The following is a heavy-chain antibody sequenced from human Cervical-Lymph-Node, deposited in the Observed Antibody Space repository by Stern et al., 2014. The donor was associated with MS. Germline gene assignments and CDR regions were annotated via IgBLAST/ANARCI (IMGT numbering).Heavy chain of an antibody. D-gene: IGHD6-13*01. CDR1: GGTFSNYA. CDR3: ARDQEPRIAAAGRRRYYNWFDP. Sequence: QVQLVQSGAEVKKPGSSVKVSCKASGGTFSNYAISWVRQAPGQGLEWMGGIIPMFRTENYAQKFQGRVTITADESTTTAYMELSSLRSEDTAVYYCARDQEPRIAAAGRRRYYNWFDPWGQGTLVTVSS. J-gene: IGHJ5*02. CDR2: IIPMFRTE. V-gene: IGHV1-69*12.